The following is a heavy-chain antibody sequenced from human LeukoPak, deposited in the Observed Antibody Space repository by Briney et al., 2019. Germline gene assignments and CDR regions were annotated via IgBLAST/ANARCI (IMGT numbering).Heavy chain of an antibody. D-gene: IGHD3-9*01. J-gene: IGHJ6*02. CDR2: LKRPGSST. CDR1: GLTLTTYW. CDR3: ARDVAPLDWLDV. V-gene: IGHV3-74*01. Sequence: GGSLRFSCAASGLTLTTYWMPWFRQGPGKGLVWVSPLKRPGSSTSYADSAKRRFPISRHNAKNTLYLQMNSLRAEDTAVYYCARDVAPLDWLDVWGQGTTVTVSS.